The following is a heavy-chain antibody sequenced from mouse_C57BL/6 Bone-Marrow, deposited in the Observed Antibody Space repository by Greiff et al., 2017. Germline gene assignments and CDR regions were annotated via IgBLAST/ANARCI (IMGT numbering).Heavy chain of an antibody. CDR3: AGEAYYGSSYLNY. V-gene: IGHV1-81*01. Sequence: QVQLQPSGAELARPGASVKLSCKASGYTFTSYGISWVKQSTGQGLEWIGEIYPRSGNTYYNEKFKGKATLTADKSSSTAYMELRSLTSEDAAVYFCAGEAYYGSSYLNYWGQGTTRTVSS. D-gene: IGHD1-1*01. CDR2: IYPRSGNT. J-gene: IGHJ2*01. CDR1: GYTFTSYG.